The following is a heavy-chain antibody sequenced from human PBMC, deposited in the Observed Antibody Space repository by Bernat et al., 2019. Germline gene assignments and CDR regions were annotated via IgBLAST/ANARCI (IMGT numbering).Heavy chain of an antibody. D-gene: IGHD3-10*01. V-gene: IGHV1-46*01. J-gene: IGHJ4*02. CDR2: IFPSSGNT. CDR1: GYTFTSYY. Sequence: QVQLVQSGAEVKKPGASVEVSCTAAGYTFTSYYIHRVRQAPGQGLEWMGMIFPSSGNTAYAQKFQGRVTMTRDTSTSTVYMELSSLISEDTAIYYCAREMSGGYFDYWGQGTLVTVSS. CDR3: AREMSGGYFDY.